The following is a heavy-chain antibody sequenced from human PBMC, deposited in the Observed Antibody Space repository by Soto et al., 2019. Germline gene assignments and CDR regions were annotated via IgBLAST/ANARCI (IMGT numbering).Heavy chain of an antibody. D-gene: IGHD5-18*01. CDR3: AAESGSTYGYFDH. Sequence: PSETLSLTCTVSGGSVTSDEDYWTWIRQSPGKGLEWIGYISNSGSTAYNPSLKTRLSMSVDRSKNQFTLRLTSVTAADTAVYFCAAESGSTYGYFDHWGQGTQVTVSS. V-gene: IGHV4-30-4*01. CDR1: GGSVTSDEDY. J-gene: IGHJ4*02. CDR2: ISNSGST.